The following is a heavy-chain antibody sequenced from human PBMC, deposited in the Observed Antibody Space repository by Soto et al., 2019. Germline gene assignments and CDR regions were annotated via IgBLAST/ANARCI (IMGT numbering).Heavy chain of an antibody. D-gene: IGHD3-9*01. Sequence: PAETLSLTYADYAVSSSGYYWIWIRQPPGKWLEWIGEINHSGSTNYNPSLKSRVTISVDTSKNQFSLKLSSVTAADTAVYYCARQQGYDILTGYYKVHWFDPWGQGTLVTVSS. J-gene: IGHJ5*02. CDR2: INHSGST. CDR1: AVSSSGYY. CDR3: ARQQGYDILTGYYKVHWFDP. V-gene: IGHV4-34*01.